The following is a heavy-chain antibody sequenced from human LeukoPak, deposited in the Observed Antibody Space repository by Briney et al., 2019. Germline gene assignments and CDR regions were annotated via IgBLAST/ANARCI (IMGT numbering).Heavy chain of an antibody. CDR2: TYYRSQWYN. J-gene: IGHJ4*02. D-gene: IGHD6-19*01. Sequence: SQTLSLTCAISGDSVSSNSAAWSWIRQSPSRGLEWLGRTYYRSQWYNDHAVSVKSRITINPDASKNQFSLQLNSVTPEDTAVYYCASGSHNSGWFWGQGTLVTVSS. CDR1: GDSVSSNSAA. CDR3: ASGSHNSGWF. V-gene: IGHV6-1*01.